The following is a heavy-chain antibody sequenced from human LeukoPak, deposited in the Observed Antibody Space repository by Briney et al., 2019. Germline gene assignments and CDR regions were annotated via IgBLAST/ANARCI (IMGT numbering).Heavy chain of an antibody. CDR3: ARDKAKRGYSYGSPPGTDY. J-gene: IGHJ4*02. Sequence: GGSLRLSCAASGFTFSSYSMNWVRQAPGKGLEWVSYISSSSSTIYYADSVKGRFTISRDNAKNSLYLQMNSLRDEDTAVYYCARDKAKRGYSYGSPPGTDYWGRGTLVTVSS. V-gene: IGHV3-48*02. D-gene: IGHD5-18*01. CDR1: GFTFSSYS. CDR2: ISSSSSTI.